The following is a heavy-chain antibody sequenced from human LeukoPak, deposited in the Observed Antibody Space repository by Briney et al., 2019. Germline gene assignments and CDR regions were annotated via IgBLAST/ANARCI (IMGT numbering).Heavy chain of an antibody. J-gene: IGHJ2*01. CDR3: ARDDVLSLGISFDL. CDR2: ISGSGSSI. D-gene: IGHD3-10*02. CDR1: GFTFTTYE. Sequence: GGSLGLSCAASGFTFTTYEMNWVRQAPGKGLEWVSYISGSGSSIYYADSVEGRFTISRDNAKHSLYLQMNSLRAEDTAVYYCARDDVLSLGISFDLWGRGTLVTVSS. V-gene: IGHV3-48*03.